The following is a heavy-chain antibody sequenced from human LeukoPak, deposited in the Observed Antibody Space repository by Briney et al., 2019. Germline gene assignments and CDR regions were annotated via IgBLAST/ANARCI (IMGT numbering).Heavy chain of an antibody. Sequence: GRSLRLSCAASGFNFDDYAMYWVRQAPGKGLAFVSGISWNSGNIGYTDSVKGRFTNSRDNAKNSLYLQMNSLRAEDTALYYYAKGAPKVYSDSSGYYVSYDYWGQGTLVTVSS. J-gene: IGHJ4*02. V-gene: IGHV3-9*01. CDR3: AKGAPKVYSDSSGYYVSYDY. D-gene: IGHD3-22*01. CDR1: GFNFDDYA. CDR2: ISWNSGNI.